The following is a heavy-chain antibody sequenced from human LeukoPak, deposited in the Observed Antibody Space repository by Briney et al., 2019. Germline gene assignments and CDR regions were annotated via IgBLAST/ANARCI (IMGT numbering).Heavy chain of an antibody. D-gene: IGHD3-10*01. V-gene: IGHV4-59*08. CDR3: ARHGSGSYIEYFQH. Sequence: PSETLSLTCTVSGGSISSYYWSWIRQPPGKGLEWIGYIYYSGSTNYNPSLKSRVTISVDTSKNQFSLKLSSVTAADTGVYYCARHGSGSYIEYFQHWGQGTLVTVSS. CDR2: IYYSGST. J-gene: IGHJ1*01. CDR1: GGSISSYY.